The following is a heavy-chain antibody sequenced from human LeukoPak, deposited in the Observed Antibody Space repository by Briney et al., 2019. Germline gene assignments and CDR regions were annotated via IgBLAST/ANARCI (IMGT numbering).Heavy chain of an antibody. CDR3: AKGIRRLVGTIPGLRRDHYMDV. D-gene: IGHD1-26*01. Sequence: GGSLRLSCTASGFTFGDYAMSWVRQAPGKGLEWVAVISYDGSNKYYADSVKGRFTISRDNSKKMLYLQMNSLRAEDTAVYYCAKGIRRLVGTIPGLRRDHYMDVWGKGTTVTVSS. J-gene: IGHJ6*03. CDR2: ISYDGSNK. CDR1: GFTFGDYA. V-gene: IGHV3-30*04.